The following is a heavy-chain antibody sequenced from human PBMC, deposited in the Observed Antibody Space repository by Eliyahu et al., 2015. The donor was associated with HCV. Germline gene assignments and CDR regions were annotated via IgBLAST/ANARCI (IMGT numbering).Heavy chain of an antibody. CDR3: ARDRVGDHSASWYDF. D-gene: IGHD6-13*01. J-gene: IGHJ4*02. CDR2: INQDGSAT. CDR1: GFSFSTYW. V-gene: IGHV3-7*01. Sequence: EVHLVESGGGLVQPGGSLRLSCAASGFSFSTYWMTWVRQVPGKGLEWVANINQDGSATYHLDSLKGRFTISRDNAKNSLYLRMSSLRAGDTALYYCARDRVGDHSASWYDFWGQGTLVTVSS.